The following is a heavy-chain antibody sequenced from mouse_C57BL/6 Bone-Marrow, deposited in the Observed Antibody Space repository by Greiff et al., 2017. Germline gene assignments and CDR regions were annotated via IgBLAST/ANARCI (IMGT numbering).Heavy chain of an antibody. CDR2: IKPSSGYT. Sequence: VQLQQSGAELAKPGASVKLSCKASGYTFTSYWIHWVKQRYGQGREWIGYIKPSSGYTNFNQKFKDKATLTADKSSSSADMQMSSVTYEDSAVYYCASYDYDLAWLAYWGQGTLVTVSA. J-gene: IGHJ3*01. CDR3: ASYDYDLAWLAY. CDR1: GYTFTSYW. V-gene: IGHV1-7*01. D-gene: IGHD2-4*01.